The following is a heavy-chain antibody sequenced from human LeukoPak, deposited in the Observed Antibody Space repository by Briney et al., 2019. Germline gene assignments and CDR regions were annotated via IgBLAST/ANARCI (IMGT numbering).Heavy chain of an antibody. CDR1: GFTFSSYW. CDR3: AREEDAVYYYGSGSLFDY. D-gene: IGHD3-10*01. V-gene: IGHV3-74*01. J-gene: IGHJ4*02. CDR2: INSDGSST. Sequence: PGGSLRLSCAASGFTFSSYWMHWVRQAPGKGLVWVSRINSDGSSTSYADSVKGRFTISRDNAKNTLYLQMNSLRAEDTAVYYCAREEDAVYYYGSGSLFDYWGQGTLVTVSS.